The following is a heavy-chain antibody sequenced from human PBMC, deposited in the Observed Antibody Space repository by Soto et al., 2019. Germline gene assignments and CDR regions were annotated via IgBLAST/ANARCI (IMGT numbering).Heavy chain of an antibody. J-gene: IGHJ4*02. CDR2: IYYSGST. CDR1: GGSISSGGYY. CDR3: ARVNYDILTGYYSVDY. Sequence: QVQLQESGPGLVKPSQTLSLTCTVSGGSISSGGYYWSWIRQHSGKGLEWIGYIYYSGSTYYNPSLKSRVIISVDTSKNQFSLKLSSVTAADTAVYYCARVNYDILTGYYSVDYWGQGTLVTVSS. D-gene: IGHD3-9*01. V-gene: IGHV4-31*03.